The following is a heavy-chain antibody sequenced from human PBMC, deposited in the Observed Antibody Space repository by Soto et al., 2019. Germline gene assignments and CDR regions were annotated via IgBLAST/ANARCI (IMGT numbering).Heavy chain of an antibody. J-gene: IGHJ4*02. V-gene: IGHV1-18*01. D-gene: IGHD3-16*02. Sequence: ASVKVSCKASGYTFTSYGISWVRQAPGQGLEWMGWISAYNGNTNYAQKLQGRVTMTTDTSTSTAYMELRSLRSDDTAVYYCAMGPYYDYVWGSYRVDDWGQGTLVTAPQ. CDR2: ISAYNGNT. CDR3: AMGPYYDYVWGSYRVDD. CDR1: GYTFTSYG.